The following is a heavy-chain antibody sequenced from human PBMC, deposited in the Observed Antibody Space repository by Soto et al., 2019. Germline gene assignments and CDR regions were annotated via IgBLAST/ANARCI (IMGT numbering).Heavy chain of an antibody. J-gene: IGHJ4*02. CDR1: GFTFSSYA. V-gene: IGHV3-30*04. Sequence: GGSLRLSCAASGFTFSSYAMHWVRQAPGKGLEWVAVISYDGSNKYYADSVKGRFTISRDNSKNTLYLQMNSLRAEDTAVYYCARAVGQFYYFDYWGQGTLVTVSS. CDR2: ISYDGSNK. CDR3: ARAVGQFYYFDY.